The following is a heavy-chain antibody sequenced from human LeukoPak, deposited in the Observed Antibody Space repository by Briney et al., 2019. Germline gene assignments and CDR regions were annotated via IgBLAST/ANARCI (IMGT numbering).Heavy chain of an antibody. J-gene: IGHJ4*02. Sequence: PGGSLTLSCAASGLSLSDAWMSWVRQAPGKGLEWVGSIKSKTAGGTTDYVASVKGRFTISRDDSRNTLYLQMNSLKTEDTAVYYCTGPPVWGQGTLVTVSS. CDR1: GLSLSDAW. CDR2: IKSKTAGGTT. V-gene: IGHV3-15*01. CDR3: TGPPV.